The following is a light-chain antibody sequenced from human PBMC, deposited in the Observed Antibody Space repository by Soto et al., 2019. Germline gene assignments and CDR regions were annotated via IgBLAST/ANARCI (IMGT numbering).Light chain of an antibody. CDR2: EVN. V-gene: IGLV2-23*02. J-gene: IGLJ3*02. Sequence: QSALTQPASVSGSPGRSITISCTGTTTDIATYNLVSWYQQHPGKAPKLIIYEVNKRPSGVSNRFSGSKSGNTASLTISGLQAEDATDYDCCSLEGSGTFEWGFGGGTKLTVL. CDR1: TTDIATYNL. CDR3: CSLEGSGTFEWG.